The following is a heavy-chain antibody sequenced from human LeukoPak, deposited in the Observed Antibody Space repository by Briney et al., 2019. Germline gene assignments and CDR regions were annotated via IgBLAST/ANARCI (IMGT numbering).Heavy chain of an antibody. CDR1: GFTFSSYS. CDR2: ISSSCSYI. CDR3: ARRVGATINWFDP. Sequence: PGGSLRLSCAASGFTFSSYSMNWVRQAPGKGLEWVSSISSSCSYIYYADSVKGRFTISRDNAKNSLYLQMNSLRAEDTAVYYCARRVGATINWFDPWGQGTLVTVSS. D-gene: IGHD1-26*01. V-gene: IGHV3-21*01. J-gene: IGHJ5*02.